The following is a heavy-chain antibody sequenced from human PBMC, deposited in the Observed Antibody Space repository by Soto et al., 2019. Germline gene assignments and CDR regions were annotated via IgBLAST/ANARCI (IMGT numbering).Heavy chain of an antibody. Sequence: QVQLQESGPGLVKPSQTLSLTCTVSGGSISSAAYYWSWIRQHPGKGLEWIGYISHSGSTYYTPSLKSRVIISADTSKNQFSVILTSVTAADTAVYYCAREYTYGSNFFDCWGQGALVTVSS. J-gene: IGHJ4*02. D-gene: IGHD5-18*01. CDR1: GGSISSAAYY. CDR2: ISHSGST. V-gene: IGHV4-31*03. CDR3: AREYTYGSNFFDC.